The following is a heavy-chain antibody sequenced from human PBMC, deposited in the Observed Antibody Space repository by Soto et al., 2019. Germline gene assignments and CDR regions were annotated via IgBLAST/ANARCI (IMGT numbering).Heavy chain of an antibody. D-gene: IGHD2-2*01. J-gene: IGHJ5*02. CDR2: INHSGST. Sequence: SETLSLTCAVYGGSFSGYYWSWIRQPPGKGLEWIGEINHSGSTNYNPSLKSRVTISVDTSKNQFSLKLSSVTAADTAVYYCARGIIVVVPAAPYNWFDPWGQGTLVTVSS. V-gene: IGHV4-34*01. CDR3: ARGIIVVVPAAPYNWFDP. CDR1: GGSFSGYY.